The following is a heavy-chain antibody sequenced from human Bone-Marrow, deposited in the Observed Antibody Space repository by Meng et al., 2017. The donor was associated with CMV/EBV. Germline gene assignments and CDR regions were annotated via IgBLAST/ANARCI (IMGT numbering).Heavy chain of an antibody. D-gene: IGHD5-18*01. CDR3: AREARVYSYGFYYYYGMDV. J-gene: IGHJ6*02. Sequence: ASVKVSCKASGYTFTGYYMHWVRQAPGQGLEWMGIINPSGGSTSYAQKFQGRVTMTRDTSTSTVYMELSSLRSEDTAVYYCAREARVYSYGFYYYYGMDVWGQGTTVTVSS. CDR1: GYTFTGYY. V-gene: IGHV1-46*01. CDR2: INPSGGST.